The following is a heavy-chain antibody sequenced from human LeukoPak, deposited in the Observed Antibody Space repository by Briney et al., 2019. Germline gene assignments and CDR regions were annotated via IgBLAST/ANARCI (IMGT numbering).Heavy chain of an antibody. Sequence: GASGKAPSKASGSPFPSTYMHWVRQAPGQGLRWMGIFNPSGGSTSYAQKFQGRVTMTRDTSTSTVYMELSSLRSEDTAVYYCARDLGGNSVSGVVNDYWGQGTLVTVSS. CDR3: ARDLGGNSVSGVVNDY. CDR1: GSPFPSTY. J-gene: IGHJ4*02. CDR2: FNPSGGST. V-gene: IGHV1-46*01. D-gene: IGHD4-23*01.